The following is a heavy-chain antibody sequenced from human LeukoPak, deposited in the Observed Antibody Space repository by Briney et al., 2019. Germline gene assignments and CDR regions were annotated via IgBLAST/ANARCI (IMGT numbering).Heavy chain of an antibody. CDR1: GGSFSGYY. J-gene: IGHJ6*03. V-gene: IGHV4-34*01. CDR2: INHSGST. Sequence: TPSETLSLTCAVYGGSFSGYYWSWIRQPPGKGLEWIGEINHSGSTNYNPSLKSRVTISVDTSKNQFSLKLSSVTAADTAVYYCARGGPRSVVVVAGYYYYMDVWGKGTTVTVSS. CDR3: ARGGPRSVVVVAGYYYYMDV. D-gene: IGHD2-15*01.